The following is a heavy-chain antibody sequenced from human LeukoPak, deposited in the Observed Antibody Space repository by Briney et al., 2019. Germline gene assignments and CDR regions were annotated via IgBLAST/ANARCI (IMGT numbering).Heavy chain of an antibody. Sequence: ASVKVSCKASGGTFSSYAISWVRQAPGQGLEWMGGIIPIFGTANYAQKFQGRVTITADESTSTAYMELSSLRSEDTAVYYCAKDPLTMVRDEPTGTEFDYWGQGTLVTVSS. CDR1: GGTFSSYA. V-gene: IGHV1-69*13. J-gene: IGHJ4*02. D-gene: IGHD3-10*01. CDR2: IIPIFGTA. CDR3: AKDPLTMVRDEPTGTEFDY.